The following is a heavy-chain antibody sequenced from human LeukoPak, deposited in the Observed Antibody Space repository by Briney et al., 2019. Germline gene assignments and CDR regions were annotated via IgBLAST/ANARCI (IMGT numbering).Heavy chain of an antibody. Sequence: PGGALRLSCAASGFTFSSYAMTRVRQAPGKGLEWISAINGGAYSTSYADSVKGRFTISRDNSKNTLYLQMNSLRAEDTAVYYCARNSSGFKLGDAFDIWGQGTLVTVSS. J-gene: IGHJ3*02. CDR1: GFTFSSYA. D-gene: IGHD3-22*01. V-gene: IGHV3-23*01. CDR3: ARNSSGFKLGDAFDI. CDR2: INGGAYST.